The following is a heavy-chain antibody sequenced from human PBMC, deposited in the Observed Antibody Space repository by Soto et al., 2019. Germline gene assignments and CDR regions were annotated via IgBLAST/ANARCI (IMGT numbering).Heavy chain of an antibody. Sequence: ASVKVSCKASGGTFSSYAISWVRQAPGQGLEWMGGIIPIFGTANYAQKFQGRVTITADKSTSTAYMELSSLRSEETAVYYCARDRSDIVVVPAATSGGDYYYYGMDVWGQGTTVTVSS. J-gene: IGHJ6*02. CDR1: GGTFSSYA. CDR2: IIPIFGTA. D-gene: IGHD2-2*01. CDR3: ARDRSDIVVVPAATSGGDYYYYGMDV. V-gene: IGHV1-69*06.